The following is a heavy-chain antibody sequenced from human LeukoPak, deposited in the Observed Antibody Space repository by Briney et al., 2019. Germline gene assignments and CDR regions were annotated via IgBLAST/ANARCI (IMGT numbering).Heavy chain of an antibody. CDR1: GFTLSSYW. Sequence: GGSLRLSCAASGFTLSSYWMSWVRQAPGKGLEWVANIKQDGDEKSYLDSVKGRFTTSRDNAKNSLYLQMNSLRAEDTAVYYCAKALGTRYYYYYYYMDVWGKGTTVTISS. CDR3: AKALGTRYYYYYYYMDV. J-gene: IGHJ6*03. CDR2: IKQDGDEK. V-gene: IGHV3-7*01. D-gene: IGHD1-1*01.